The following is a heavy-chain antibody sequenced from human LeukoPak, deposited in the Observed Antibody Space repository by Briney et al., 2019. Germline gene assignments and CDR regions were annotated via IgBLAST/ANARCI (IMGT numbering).Heavy chain of an antibody. CDR2: IIPILGIA. J-gene: IGHJ3*02. CDR1: GGTFSSYA. V-gene: IGHV1-69*04. Sequence: SVKVSCKASGGTFSSYAISWVRQAPGQGLEWMGRIIPILGIANYAQKFQGRVTITADKSTSTAYMELSSLRSDDTAVYYCATPNNIDAFDIWGQGTMVTVSS. D-gene: IGHD1-14*01. CDR3: ATPNNIDAFDI.